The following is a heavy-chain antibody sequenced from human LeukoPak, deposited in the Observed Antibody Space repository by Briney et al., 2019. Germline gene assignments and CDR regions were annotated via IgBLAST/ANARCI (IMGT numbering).Heavy chain of an antibody. CDR3: ARVGTGYSSGPVDY. V-gene: IGHV4-34*01. J-gene: IGHJ4*02. Sequence: SETLSLTCAVYGGSFSGYYWSWIRQPPGKGLEWIGEINHSGSTNYNPSLKSRVTMSVDTSKNQFSLKLSSVTAADTAVYYCARVGTGYSSGPVDYWGQGTLVTVSS. D-gene: IGHD6-19*01. CDR2: INHSGST. CDR1: GGSFSGYY.